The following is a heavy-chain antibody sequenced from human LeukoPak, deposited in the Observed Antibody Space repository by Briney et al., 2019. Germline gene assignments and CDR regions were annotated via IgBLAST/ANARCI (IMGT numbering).Heavy chain of an antibody. D-gene: IGHD6-19*01. Sequence: GGSLRLSCAASGFTFSSYAMHWVRQAPGKGLEWVSSISSSSSYIYYADSVKGRFTISRDNAKNSLYLQMNSLRAEDTAVYYCAGDYWPWLVPSFTLDYWGQGTLVTVSS. CDR1: GFTFSSYA. CDR2: ISSSSSYI. CDR3: AGDYWPWLVPSFTLDY. V-gene: IGHV3-21*01. J-gene: IGHJ4*02.